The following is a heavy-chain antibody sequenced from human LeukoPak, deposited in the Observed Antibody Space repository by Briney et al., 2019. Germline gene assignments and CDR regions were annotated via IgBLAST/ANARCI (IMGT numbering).Heavy chain of an antibody. CDR2: INHSGST. Sequence: SGTLSLTCTVSGGSISSSSYYWGWIRQPPGKGLEWIGEINHSGSTNYNPSLKSRITISIDTSNNQFSLKLSSVTAADTAVYYCAENYDILTGYYGYFDYWGQGTLATVSS. D-gene: IGHD3-9*01. CDR1: GGSISSSSYY. CDR3: AENYDILTGYYGYFDY. V-gene: IGHV4-39*07. J-gene: IGHJ4*02.